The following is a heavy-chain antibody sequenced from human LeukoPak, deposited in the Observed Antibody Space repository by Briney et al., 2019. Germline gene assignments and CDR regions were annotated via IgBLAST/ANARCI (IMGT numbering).Heavy chain of an antibody. J-gene: IGHJ4*02. Sequence: PGRSLRLSCAPSGFTFSSHAIHWVRQARGKGLEWVATVSYDGSDKYYADSVKGRFTISRDNSKNTPYLQMSSLRAEDTAVYYCARDRCTNGVCYLDYWGQGTLVTVSS. V-gene: IGHV3-33*05. CDR3: ARDRCTNGVCYLDY. D-gene: IGHD2-8*01. CDR1: GFTFSSHA. CDR2: VSYDGSDK.